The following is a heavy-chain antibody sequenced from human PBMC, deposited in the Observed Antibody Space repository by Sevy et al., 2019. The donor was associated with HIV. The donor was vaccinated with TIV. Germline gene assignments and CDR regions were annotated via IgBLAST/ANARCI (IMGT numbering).Heavy chain of an antibody. CDR1: GFTFGDYA. CDR3: TSSVTTGTKNDY. D-gene: IGHD4-17*01. J-gene: IGHJ4*02. CDR2: IGGKRYGGTR. V-gene: IGHV3-49*04. Sequence: GGSLRLSCTTSGFTFGDYAMTWVRQAPGKGLEWVGFIGGKRYGGTRDYAAYVKGRFNISTEDSKGIAYLQMNSLKTEDPAVYYCTSSVTTGTKNDYWGQGTLVTVSS.